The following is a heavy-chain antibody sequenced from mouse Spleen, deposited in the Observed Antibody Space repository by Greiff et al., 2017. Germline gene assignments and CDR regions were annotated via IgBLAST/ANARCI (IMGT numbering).Heavy chain of an antibody. V-gene: IGHV5-16*01. J-gene: IGHJ2*01. Sequence: EVMLVESEGGLVQPGSSMKLSCTASGFTFSDYYMAWVRQVPEKGLEWVANINYDGSSTYYLDSLKSRFIISRDNAKNILYLQMSSLKSEDTATYYCARGGDGYYFDYWGQGTTLTVSS. CDR3: ARGGDGYYFDY. D-gene: IGHD2-3*01. CDR1: GFTFSDYY. CDR2: INYDGSST.